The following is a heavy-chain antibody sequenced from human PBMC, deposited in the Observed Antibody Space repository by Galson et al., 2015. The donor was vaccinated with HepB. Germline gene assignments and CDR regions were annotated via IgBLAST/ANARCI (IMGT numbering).Heavy chain of an antibody. CDR3: APSIAVAGPFDY. CDR1: GYTFTSYY. V-gene: IGHV1-46*03. CDR2: INPSGGST. D-gene: IGHD6-19*01. J-gene: IGHJ4*02. Sequence: SVKVSCKASGYTFTSYYMHWVRQAPGQGLEWMGIINPSGGSTSYAQKFQGRVTMTRDTSTSTVYMELSSLRSEDTAVYYCAPSIAVAGPFDYWGQGTLVTVSP.